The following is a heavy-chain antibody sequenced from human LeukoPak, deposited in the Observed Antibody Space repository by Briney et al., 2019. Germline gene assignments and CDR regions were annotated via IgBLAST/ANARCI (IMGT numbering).Heavy chain of an antibody. CDR2: ISYDGSNK. CDR3: AGKTQLLFSAPFDP. CDR1: GFTFSSYA. J-gene: IGHJ5*02. D-gene: IGHD2-2*01. V-gene: IGHV3-30-3*01. Sequence: GGSLRLSCAASGFTFSSYAMHWVRQAPGKGLEWVAVISYDGSNKYYADSVKGRFTISRDNSKNTLYLQMNSLRAEDTAVYYCAGKTQLLFSAPFDPWGQGTLVTVSS.